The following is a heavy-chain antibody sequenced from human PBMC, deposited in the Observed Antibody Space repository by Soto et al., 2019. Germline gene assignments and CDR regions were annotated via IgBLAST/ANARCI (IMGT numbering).Heavy chain of an antibody. J-gene: IGHJ4*02. Sequence: EVQLLESGGGLVQPGGSLRLSCAASGFTFSSYVMSWVRQAPGKGLEWVSAISGSGGSTYYADSVKGRFTISRDNSKNTLYQQMNSLRAEDTAVYYCAKGARYYGSGSPDYWGQGTLVTVSS. D-gene: IGHD3-10*01. CDR1: GFTFSSYV. CDR2: ISGSGGST. CDR3: AKGARYYGSGSPDY. V-gene: IGHV3-23*01.